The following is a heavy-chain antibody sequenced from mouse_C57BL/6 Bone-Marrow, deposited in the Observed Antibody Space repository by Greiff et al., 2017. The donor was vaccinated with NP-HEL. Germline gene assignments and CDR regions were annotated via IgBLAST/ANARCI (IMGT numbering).Heavy chain of an antibody. V-gene: IGHV5-4*01. Sequence: EGKLVESGGGLVKPGGSLKLSCAASGFTFSSYAMSWVRQTPEKRLEWVATISDGGSYTYYPDNVKGRFTISRDNAKNNLYLQMSHLKSEDTAMYYCARDSHYYGSEGFDYWGQGTTLTVSS. D-gene: IGHD1-1*01. J-gene: IGHJ2*01. CDR3: ARDSHYYGSEGFDY. CDR1: GFTFSSYA. CDR2: ISDGGSYT.